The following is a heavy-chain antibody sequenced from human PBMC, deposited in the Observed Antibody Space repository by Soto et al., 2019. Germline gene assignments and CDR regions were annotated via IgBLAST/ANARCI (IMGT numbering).Heavy chain of an antibody. V-gene: IGHV1-18*04. J-gene: IGHJ6*02. Sequence: ASVKVSCKASGYTFTSYGISWVRQAPGQGLEWMGWISAYNGNTNYAQKLQGRVTMTTDTSTSTAYMELRSLRSDDTAVYCCARVESPFNYYGSGSYYKTYYYYGMDVWGQGTTVTVSS. CDR3: ARVESPFNYYGSGSYYKTYYYYGMDV. CDR2: ISAYNGNT. D-gene: IGHD3-10*01. CDR1: GYTFTSYG.